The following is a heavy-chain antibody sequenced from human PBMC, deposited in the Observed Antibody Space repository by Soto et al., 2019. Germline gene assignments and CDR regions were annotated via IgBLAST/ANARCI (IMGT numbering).Heavy chain of an antibody. Sequence: QVQLVESGGGVVQPGRSLRLSCAASGFTFSSYALHWVRQAPGKGLEWVAVISYDGSKKYYADSVKGRFTISRDNSKKTLYLQMNSLRVEDTAVYYCARSVAFWSGNEPNNWFDPWGQGTLVTVSS. D-gene: IGHD3-3*01. CDR1: GFTFSSYA. CDR2: ISYDGSKK. CDR3: ARSVAFWSGNEPNNWFDP. J-gene: IGHJ5*02. V-gene: IGHV3-30-3*01.